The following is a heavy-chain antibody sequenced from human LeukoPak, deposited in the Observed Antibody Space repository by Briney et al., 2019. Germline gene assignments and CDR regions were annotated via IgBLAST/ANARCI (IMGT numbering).Heavy chain of an antibody. V-gene: IGHV4-59*01. CDR3: ARDEGRWYNWFDP. CDR2: IYYSGST. CDR1: GGSISSYY. J-gene: IGHJ5*02. D-gene: IGHD2-15*01. Sequence: PSETLSLTRTVSGGSISSYYWSWIRQPPGKGLEWIGYIYYSGSTNYNPSLKSRVTISVDTSKNQFSLKLSSVTAADTAVYYCARDEGRWYNWFDPWGQGTLVTVSS.